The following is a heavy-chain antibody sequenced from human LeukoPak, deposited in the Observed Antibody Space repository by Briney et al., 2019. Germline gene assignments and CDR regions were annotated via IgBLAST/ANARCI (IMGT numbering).Heavy chain of an antibody. J-gene: IGHJ4*02. D-gene: IGHD3-10*01. V-gene: IGHV3-7*04. CDR3: ARDRRGKDY. CDR2: IKEDGSEQ. CDR1: GFTFSSYW. Sequence: GGSLRLSCAASGFTFSSYWMSWVRQAPGKGLEWVANIKEDGSEQYYVDSVKGRFTISRDNAKNLLYLQMNSLRAEDTAVYYCARDRRGKDYWGQGTLVTVSS.